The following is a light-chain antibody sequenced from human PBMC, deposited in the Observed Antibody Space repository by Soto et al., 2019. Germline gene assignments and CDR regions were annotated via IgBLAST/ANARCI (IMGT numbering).Light chain of an antibody. J-gene: IGKJ4*01. CDR1: QSISTY. CDR3: QQSYSTPLT. Sequence: DIHMTHAPSPLCSSGRDRLTITCRASQSISTYLNWYQQKPGKAPKLLVYAASILQSGVSSRFSGSGSGTDFTLTISSLQPQDFASYYCQQSYSTPLTVGGGTKVDI. CDR2: AAS. V-gene: IGKV1-39*01.